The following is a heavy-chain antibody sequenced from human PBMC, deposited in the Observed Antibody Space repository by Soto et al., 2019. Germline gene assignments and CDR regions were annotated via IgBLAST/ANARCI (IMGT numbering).Heavy chain of an antibody. CDR1: GGSVESSSC. V-gene: IGHV4-4*02. CDR3: VRSVPAATWAYNGMDD. CDR2: IYHSGTF. Sequence: LSLTCAVSGGSVESSSCWSWVRQPPGKGLEWIGEIYHSGTFNYNPSLASRVSVSVDKSTNQFSLNLNSVTPADTAVYYCVRSVPAATWAYNGMDDWGQGTTVTVSS. J-gene: IGHJ6*02. D-gene: IGHD2-15*01.